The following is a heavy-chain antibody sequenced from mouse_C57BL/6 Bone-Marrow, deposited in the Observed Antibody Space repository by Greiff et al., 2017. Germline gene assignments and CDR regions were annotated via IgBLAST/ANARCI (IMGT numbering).Heavy chain of an antibody. D-gene: IGHD1-1*02. CDR3: AREFGGWYFDV. CDR2: ISYDGSN. Sequence: EVQLQQSGPGLVKPSQSLSLTCSVTGYSITSGYYWNWIRQFPGNKLEWMGYISYDGSNNYNPSLKNRISITRDTSKNQFFLKLNSVTTEDTATYYCAREFGGWYFDVWGTGTTVTVSS. CDR1: GYSITSGYY. J-gene: IGHJ1*03. V-gene: IGHV3-6*01.